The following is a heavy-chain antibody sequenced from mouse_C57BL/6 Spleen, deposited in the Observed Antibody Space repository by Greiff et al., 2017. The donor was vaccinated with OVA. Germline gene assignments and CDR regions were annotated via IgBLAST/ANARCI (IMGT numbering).Heavy chain of an antibody. CDR1: GYTFTGYW. CDR3: ARRGGYYSNPAGYFDV. J-gene: IGHJ1*03. Sequence: VKVVESGAELMKPGASVKLSCKATGYTFTGYWIEWVKQRPGHGLEWIGEILPGSGSTNYNEKFKGKATFTADTSSNTAYMQLSSLTTEDSAIYYCARRGGYYSNPAGYFDVWGTGTTVTVSS. CDR2: ILPGSGST. D-gene: IGHD2-5*01. V-gene: IGHV1-9*01.